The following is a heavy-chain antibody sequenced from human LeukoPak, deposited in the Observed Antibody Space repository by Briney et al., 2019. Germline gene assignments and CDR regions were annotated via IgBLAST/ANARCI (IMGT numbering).Heavy chain of an antibody. CDR3: ARGQLWLHYFEY. CDR1: GFTSNSYA. V-gene: IGHV3-30-3*01. CDR2: ISYDGSNQ. J-gene: IGHJ4*02. Sequence: GGSLRLSCAASGFTSNSYAMHWVSQAPGKGLEWVAVISYDGSNQYYADSVTGRFTISRDNSKNTLYLQMNSLRAEDTAVYFCARGQLWLHYFEYWGQGTLVTVSS. D-gene: IGHD5-18*01.